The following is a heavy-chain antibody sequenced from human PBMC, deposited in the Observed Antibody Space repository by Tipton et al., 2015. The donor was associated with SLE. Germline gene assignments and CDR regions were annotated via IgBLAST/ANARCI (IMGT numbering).Heavy chain of an antibody. CDR1: GGSFSGYY. Sequence: TLSLTCAVYGGSFSGYYWSWIRQPPGKGLEWIGEINHSGSTNYNPSLKSRVTMSVDTSKNQFSLKLSSVTAADTAVYYCARDKRGWSGSTAFDIWGQGTMVTVSS. V-gene: IGHV4-34*01. CDR2: INHSGST. CDR3: ARDKRGWSGSTAFDI. J-gene: IGHJ3*02. D-gene: IGHD6-19*01.